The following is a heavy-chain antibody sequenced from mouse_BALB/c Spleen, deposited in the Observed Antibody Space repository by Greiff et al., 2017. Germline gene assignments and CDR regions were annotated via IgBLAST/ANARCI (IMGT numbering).Heavy chain of an antibody. CDR2: IDPANGNT. CDR1: GFNIKDTY. CDR3: AREATATGAMDY. V-gene: IGHV14-3*02. D-gene: IGHD1-2*01. J-gene: IGHJ4*01. Sequence: EVKLQESGAELVKPGASVKLSCTASGFNIKDTYMHWVKQRPEQGLEWIGRIDPANGNTKYDPKFQGKATITADTSSNTAYLQLSSLTSEDTAVYYCAREATATGAMDYWGQGTSVTVSS.